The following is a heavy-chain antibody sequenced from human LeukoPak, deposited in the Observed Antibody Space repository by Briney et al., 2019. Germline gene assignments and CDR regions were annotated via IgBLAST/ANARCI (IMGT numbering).Heavy chain of an antibody. D-gene: IGHD6-19*01. V-gene: IGHV3-48*03. CDR3: AKDQRAAVAGTGSYYYYYCMDV. Sequence: QPGGSLRLSCAASGFTFSSYEMNWVRQAPGKGLEWVSYISSSGSTIYYADSVKGRFTISRDNAKNSLYLQMNSLRAEDTAVYYCAKDQRAAVAGTGSYYYYYCMDVWGQGTTVTVSS. J-gene: IGHJ6*02. CDR1: GFTFSSYE. CDR2: ISSSGSTI.